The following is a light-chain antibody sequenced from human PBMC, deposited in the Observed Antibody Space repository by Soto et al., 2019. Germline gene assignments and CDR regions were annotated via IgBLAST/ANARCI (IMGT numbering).Light chain of an antibody. Sequence: SYVLTQPPSVSVAPGKTARLTCGGNNIGSKSVHWYQQKPGQAPVLVIYYDSDRPSGIPERFSGSNSGNTATLTISRVEAGDEADYYCQVWDSSSDPRGVFGTGTKVTVL. CDR2: YDS. J-gene: IGLJ1*01. CDR3: QVWDSSSDPRGV. V-gene: IGLV3-21*04. CDR1: NIGSKS.